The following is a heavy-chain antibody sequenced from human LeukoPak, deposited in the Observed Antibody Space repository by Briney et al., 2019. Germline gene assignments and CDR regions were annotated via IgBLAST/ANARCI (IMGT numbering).Heavy chain of an antibody. J-gene: IGHJ4*02. CDR3: ASSRKPWGGELLDY. V-gene: IGHV3-74*01. CDR2: INTDGSST. D-gene: IGHD1-7*01. CDR1: GFTFSSYW. Sequence: GGSLRLSCAASGFTFSSYWMHWVRQAPGKGLVWVSRINTDGSSTSYADSVKGRFTISRDNAKNALYLQMNSLRAEDTAVYYCASSRKPWGGELLDYWGQGTLVTVSS.